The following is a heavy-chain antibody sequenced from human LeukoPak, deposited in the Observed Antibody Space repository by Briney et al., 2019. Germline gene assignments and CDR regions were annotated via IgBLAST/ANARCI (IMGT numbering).Heavy chain of an antibody. D-gene: IGHD4-23*01. Sequence: PGGSLRLSCSACGFTSNDHWMMWLPQAPGKGLVGVGNITQDEREKKHVDPVKGHFTTSSDNAKFSLYLQMNRLRAEDTAIYYCATDRKVGTWDPRFNYWGQGTLVTVSS. V-gene: IGHV3-7*01. CDR3: ATDRKVGTWDPRFNY. J-gene: IGHJ4*02. CDR2: ITQDEREK. CDR1: GFTSNDHW.